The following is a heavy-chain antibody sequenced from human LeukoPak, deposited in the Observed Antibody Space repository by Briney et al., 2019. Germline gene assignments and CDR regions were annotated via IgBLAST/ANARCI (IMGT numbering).Heavy chain of an antibody. V-gene: IGHV4-59*01. D-gene: IGHD3-10*01. CDR3: ARSIWFDYYYYMDV. CDR2: IYYSGST. J-gene: IGHJ6*03. Sequence: LRLSCTASGITFGDYGLSWVRQAPGKGLEWIGYIYYSGSTNYNPSLKSRVTISVDTSKNQFSLKLSSVTAADTAVYYCARSIWFDYYYYMDVWGKGTTVTISS. CDR1: GITFGDYG.